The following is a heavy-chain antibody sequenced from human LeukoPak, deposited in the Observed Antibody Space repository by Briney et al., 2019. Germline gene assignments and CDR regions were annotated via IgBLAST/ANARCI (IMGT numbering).Heavy chain of an antibody. D-gene: IGHD6-19*01. V-gene: IGHV3-23*01. CDR2: ISGSGART. J-gene: IGHJ3*01. CDR1: GFTFSNYA. CDR3: AKGTVTLAGDDAFDV. Sequence: GGSLRLSCTAPGFTFSNYAMNWVRQAPGKGLEWVSGISGSGARTYFAVSVKGRFTISRDNSRNTQYLQMNILRAEDTAVYYCAKGTVTLAGDDAFDVWGQGTMVTVSS.